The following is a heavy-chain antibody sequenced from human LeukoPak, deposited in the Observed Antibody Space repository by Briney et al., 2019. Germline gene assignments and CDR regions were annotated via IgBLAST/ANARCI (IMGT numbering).Heavy chain of an antibody. V-gene: IGHV3-23*01. CDR3: AKSVAVATSGGY. Sequence: GGSLRLSCAASGFTFSSYAMSWARQAPGKGLEWVSAISGSGGSTYYADSVKGRFTISRDNSKNTLYLQMNSLRAEDTAVYYCAKSVAVATSGGYWGQGTLVTVSS. D-gene: IGHD6-19*01. CDR1: GFTFSSYA. J-gene: IGHJ4*02. CDR2: ISGSGGST.